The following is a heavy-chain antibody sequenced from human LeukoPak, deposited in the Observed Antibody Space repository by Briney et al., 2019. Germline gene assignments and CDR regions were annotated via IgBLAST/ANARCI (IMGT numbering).Heavy chain of an antibody. CDR2: ISSSGSTI. J-gene: IGHJ6*04. CDR1: GFTFSSCE. D-gene: IGHD3-10*02. Sequence: GGSLRLSCEASGFTFSSCEMNWVRQAPGKWLEWVSYISSSGSTIYYADSVKGRFTISRDNAKNSLYLQMNSLRAEDTAVYYCAELGITMIGGVWGKGTTVTISS. CDR3: AELGITMIGGV. V-gene: IGHV3-48*03.